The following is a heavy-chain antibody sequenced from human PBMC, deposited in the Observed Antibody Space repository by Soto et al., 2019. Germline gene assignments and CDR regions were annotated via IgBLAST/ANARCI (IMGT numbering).Heavy chain of an antibody. CDR3: AREGILNGFDP. V-gene: IGHV3-48*01. CDR1: GFTFSSYS. D-gene: IGHD3-10*01. J-gene: IGHJ5*02. Sequence: EVQLVESGGGLVQPGGSLRLSCAASGFTFSSYSMNWVRQAPGKGLEWVSYISSSSSTIYYADSVKGRFTISRDNAKNSLYLQMNSLRAEDTAVYYCAREGILNGFDPWGQGTLVTVSS. CDR2: ISSSSSTI.